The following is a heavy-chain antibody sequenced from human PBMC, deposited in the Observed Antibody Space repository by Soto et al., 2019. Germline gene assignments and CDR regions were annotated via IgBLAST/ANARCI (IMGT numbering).Heavy chain of an antibody. CDR1: GFTFSSYA. CDR2: MSGSRDQT. D-gene: IGHD3-3*01. J-gene: IGHJ4*02. V-gene: IGHV3-23*01. CDR3: AKPNYDFWSGYQIQSYYFDY. Sequence: GGSLRLSCVASGFTFSSYAMSWVRQAPGQGLEWVSAMSGSRDQTYYADSVKGRFTISRDNSKNTLYLEMNSLRAEDTAVYYCAKPNYDFWSGYQIQSYYFDYWGQGTLVTVSS.